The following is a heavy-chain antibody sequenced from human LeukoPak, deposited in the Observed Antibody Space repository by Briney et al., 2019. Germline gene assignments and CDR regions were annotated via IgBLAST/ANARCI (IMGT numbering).Heavy chain of an antibody. V-gene: IGHV3-30*18. CDR3: AKGSADRYGSGSYYLDY. J-gene: IGHJ4*02. D-gene: IGHD3-10*01. CDR2: VAYDGFAGSHT. CDR1: GFTFSSYS. Sequence: GGSLRLSCVASGFTFSSYSMHWVRQAPGKGLQWVAVVAYDGFAGSHTYYADSVKGRFTISRDNSKNTLDLQMSSLRLEDTGVYFCAKGSADRYGSGSYYLDYWGQGILVTVSS.